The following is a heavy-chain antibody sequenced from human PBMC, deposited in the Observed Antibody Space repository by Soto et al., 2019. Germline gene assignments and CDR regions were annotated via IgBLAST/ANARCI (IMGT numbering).Heavy chain of an antibody. V-gene: IGHV2-70*04. Sequence: GPTLVNPTQTLTLTCTFSGFSLSTSGMRVSWIRQPPGKALEWLARIDWDDDKFYSTSLKTRLTISKDTSKNQVVLTMTNMDPVDTATYYCARQRVYCSSTSCYTGGFDYWGQGTLVTVSS. CDR3: ARQRVYCSSTSCYTGGFDY. J-gene: IGHJ4*02. CDR2: IDWDDDK. D-gene: IGHD2-2*02. CDR1: GFSLSTSGMR.